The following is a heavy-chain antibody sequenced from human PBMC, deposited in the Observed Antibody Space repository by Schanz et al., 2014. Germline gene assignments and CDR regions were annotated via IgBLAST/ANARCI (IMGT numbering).Heavy chain of an antibody. CDR2: ILSDGSP. CDR3: ARDGTTGYAFDI. J-gene: IGHJ3*02. V-gene: IGHV3-74*01. D-gene: IGHD1-26*01. CDR1: GFTFSSHW. Sequence: DVQLVESGGGLVQPGGSLRLSCAASGFTFSSHWMHWVRQAPGKGLVWVSRILSDGSPSYADAVKGRFTISRDNANNMVYLQMNSLRAEDTAVYFCARDGTTGYAFDIWGRGTTVIVSS.